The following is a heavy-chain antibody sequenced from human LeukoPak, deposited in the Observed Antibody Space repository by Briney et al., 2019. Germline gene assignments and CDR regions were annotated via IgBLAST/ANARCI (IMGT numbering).Heavy chain of an antibody. CDR2: ISAYNGNT. J-gene: IGHJ3*02. CDR3: ATPVGAGYYGSGSSSDAFDI. CDR1: GYTFTSYG. V-gene: IGHV1-18*01. D-gene: IGHD3-10*01. Sequence: ASVKVSCKASGYTFTSYGISWVRQAPGQGLEWMGWISAYNGNTNYAQKLQGRVTITTDESTSTAYMELSSLRSEDTAVYYCATPVGAGYYGSGSSSDAFDIWGQGTMVTVSS.